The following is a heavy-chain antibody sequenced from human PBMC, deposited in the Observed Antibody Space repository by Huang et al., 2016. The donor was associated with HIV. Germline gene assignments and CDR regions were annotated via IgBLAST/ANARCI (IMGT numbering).Heavy chain of an antibody. D-gene: IGHD5-12*01. J-gene: IGHJ4*02. Sequence: QVQLVQSGAEVKKPGASVKVSCKPSGYAFADYFIHWVRQAPGQGREWRGWINPNNGATNYDQKFLDRRTGTGDTSMRTAYMELSGLTSDDTAKYYCTRDGVAPDEEFDYWGQGTVIIVSS. V-gene: IGHV1-2*02. CDR1: GYAFADYF. CDR3: TRDGVAPDEEFDY. CDR2: INPNNGAT.